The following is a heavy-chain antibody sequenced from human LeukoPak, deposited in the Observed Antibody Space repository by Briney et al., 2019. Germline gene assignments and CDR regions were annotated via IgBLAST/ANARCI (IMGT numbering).Heavy chain of an antibody. V-gene: IGHV4-4*07. CDR3: ARDYYDSSGYYRRGDAFDI. CDR1: GGSISSYY. Sequence: PSETLSLTCTVSGGSISSYYWSWIRQPAGKGLEWIGRIYTSGSTNYNPSLKSRVTMSVDTSKDQFSLKLSSVTAADTAVYYCARDYYDSSGYYRRGDAFDIWGQGTMVTVSS. J-gene: IGHJ3*02. CDR2: IYTSGST. D-gene: IGHD3-22*01.